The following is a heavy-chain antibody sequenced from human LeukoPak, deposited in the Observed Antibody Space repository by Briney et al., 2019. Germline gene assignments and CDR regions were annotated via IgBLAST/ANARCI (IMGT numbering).Heavy chain of an antibody. Sequence: GGSLRLSCAASGFTFSSYAMSWVRQAPGKGLEWVSAISGSGGSTYYADSVKGRFTISRDNSKNTLYLQMNSPTADDTAVYYCAKASLVGARYYFDYWGQGTLVTVSS. D-gene: IGHD1-26*01. CDR3: AKASLVGARYYFDY. V-gene: IGHV3-23*01. CDR1: GFTFSSYA. J-gene: IGHJ4*02. CDR2: ISGSGGST.